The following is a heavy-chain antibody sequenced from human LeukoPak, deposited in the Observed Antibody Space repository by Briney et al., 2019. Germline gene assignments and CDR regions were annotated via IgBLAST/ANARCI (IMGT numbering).Heavy chain of an antibody. CDR3: ARVEAVAGTDY. CDR2: IYYSGST. D-gene: IGHD6-19*01. J-gene: IGHJ4*02. CDR1: GGSISSYY. Sequence: SETLSLTCTVSGGSISSYYWSWIRQPPGKGLEWIGYIYYSGSTNYNPSLKSRVTISVDTSKNQFSLKLSSVTAADTAVYYCARVEAVAGTDYWGQGTLVTVSS. V-gene: IGHV4-59*12.